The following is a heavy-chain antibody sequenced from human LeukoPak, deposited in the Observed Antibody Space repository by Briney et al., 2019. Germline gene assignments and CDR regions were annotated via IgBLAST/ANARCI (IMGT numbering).Heavy chain of an antibody. CDR1: GFTFSSYA. CDR3: AKDISSSCYRGRGVDY. D-gene: IGHD2-15*01. J-gene: IGHJ4*02. CDR2: ISGRDATS. Sequence: PGGSLTLSCPASGFTFSSYALRWLRQAAGKGLDWVSGISGRDATSCYRDSVKGRFTISRDNSKDTLDLHIKSLRAEDTAGYYCAKDISSSCYRGRGVDYGGRGTVVSVSS. V-gene: IGHV3-23*01.